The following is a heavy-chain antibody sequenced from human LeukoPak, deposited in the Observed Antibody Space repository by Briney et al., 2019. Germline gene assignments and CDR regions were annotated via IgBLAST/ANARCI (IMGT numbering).Heavy chain of an antibody. CDR2: ISSNGGST. Sequence: GGSLRLSCAASGFTFSSSAMHWVRQAPGKGLEYVSAISSNGGSTYYANSVKGRLTISRDNSKNTPYLQMGSLRAEDMAVYYCARGLYSYGYSYAFDIWGQGTMVTVSS. CDR3: ARGLYSYGYSYAFDI. J-gene: IGHJ3*02. CDR1: GFTFSSSA. V-gene: IGHV3-64*01. D-gene: IGHD5-18*01.